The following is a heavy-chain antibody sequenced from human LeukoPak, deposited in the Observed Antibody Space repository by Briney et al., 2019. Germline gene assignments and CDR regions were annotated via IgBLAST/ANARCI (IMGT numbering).Heavy chain of an antibody. D-gene: IGHD2-8*01. Sequence: GGSLRLSCVVSGFTISSYSMNWVRQAPGQGLEWVSYISSSSSTIYYADSVKGRFTISRDTAKNSLHLQMNGLRAEDTAVYYCARGKMGYYGMDVWGQGTTVTVCS. CDR2: ISSSSSTI. CDR3: ARGKMGYYGMDV. CDR1: GFTISSYS. J-gene: IGHJ6*02. V-gene: IGHV3-48*01.